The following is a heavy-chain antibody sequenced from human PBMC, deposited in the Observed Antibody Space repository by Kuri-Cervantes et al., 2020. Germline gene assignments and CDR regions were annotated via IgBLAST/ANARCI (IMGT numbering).Heavy chain of an antibody. J-gene: IGHJ5*02. CDR1: GFTFSSYW. CDR2: INSDGSST. CDR3: AREPHNNWFDP. Sequence: GESLKISCAASGFTFSSYWMHWVRQAPGKGLVWVSRINSDGSSTSYADSVKGRFTISRDNAKNSLYLQMNSLRAEDTAVYYCAREPHNNWFDPWGQGTLVTVSS. V-gene: IGHV3-74*01.